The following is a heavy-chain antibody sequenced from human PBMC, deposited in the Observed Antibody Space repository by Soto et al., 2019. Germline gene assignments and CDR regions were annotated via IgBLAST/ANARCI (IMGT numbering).Heavy chain of an antibody. CDR2: LDYEEGER. V-gene: IGHV1-24*01. CDR1: GTSLSGLP. J-gene: IGHJ4*02. D-gene: IGHD4-4*01. CDR3: AARATTFDY. Sequence: ASVKVSCKVCGTSLSGLPMHWVRQAPGKGLEWMGSLDYEEGERSFAHRFQGRLTVTEDTSTDTAYMELSSLMSEDTAVYYCAARATTFDYWGQATLVTLSS.